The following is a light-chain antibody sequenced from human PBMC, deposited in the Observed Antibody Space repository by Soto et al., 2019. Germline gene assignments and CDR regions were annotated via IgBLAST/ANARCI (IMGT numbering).Light chain of an antibody. CDR2: GAS. CDR1: QSVSSNC. J-gene: IGKJ1*01. Sequence: EIVLTQSPGTLSLFPGERATLSCRASQSVSSNCLAWYQQKPGQAPSLLIYGASTRATDIPDKFSGSGSGTDFTLTISRLEPADFAVYYCQQYGSSPQTFGQGTKVEIK. CDR3: QQYGSSPQT. V-gene: IGKV3-20*01.